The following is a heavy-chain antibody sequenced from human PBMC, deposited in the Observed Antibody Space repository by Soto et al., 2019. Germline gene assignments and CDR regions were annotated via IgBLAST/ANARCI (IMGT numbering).Heavy chain of an antibody. CDR2: ISSSSSTI. Sequence: GGSLRLSCAASGFTFSSYSMNWVRQAPGKGLEWVSYISSSSSTIYYADSVKGRFTISRDNAKNSLYLQMNSLRAEDTAVYYCARDRVTIFGGKLDYWGQGTLVTVSS. J-gene: IGHJ4*02. V-gene: IGHV3-48*01. D-gene: IGHD3-3*01. CDR3: ARDRVTIFGGKLDY. CDR1: GFTFSSYS.